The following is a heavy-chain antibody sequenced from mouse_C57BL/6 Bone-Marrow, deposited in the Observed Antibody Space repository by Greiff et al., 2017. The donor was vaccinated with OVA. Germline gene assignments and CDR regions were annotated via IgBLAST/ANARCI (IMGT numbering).Heavy chain of an antibody. CDR2: ISDGGSYT. CDR3: AREEGFYDGFAY. Sequence: EVKLMESGGGLVKPGGSLKLSCAASGFTFSSYAMSWVRQTPEKRLEWVATISDGGSYTYYPDNVKGRFTISRDNAKNNLYLQMSHLKSEDTAMYYCAREEGFYDGFAYWGQGTLVTVSA. J-gene: IGHJ3*01. CDR1: GFTFSSYA. D-gene: IGHD2-3*01. V-gene: IGHV5-4*01.